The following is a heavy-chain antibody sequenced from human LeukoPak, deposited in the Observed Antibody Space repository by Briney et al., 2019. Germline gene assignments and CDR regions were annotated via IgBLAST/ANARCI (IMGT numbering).Heavy chain of an antibody. CDR2: IIPIFGTA. CDR3: AREVTDRSGYYLRD. CDR1: GGTFSSYA. V-gene: IGHV1-69*13. J-gene: IGHJ4*02. D-gene: IGHD3-22*01. Sequence: ASVKVSCKASGGTFSSYAISWVRQAPGQGLEWMGGIIPIFGTANYAQKFQGRVTITADESTTTAYMELSSLRSEDTAVYYCAREVTDRSGYYLRDWGQGTLVTVSS.